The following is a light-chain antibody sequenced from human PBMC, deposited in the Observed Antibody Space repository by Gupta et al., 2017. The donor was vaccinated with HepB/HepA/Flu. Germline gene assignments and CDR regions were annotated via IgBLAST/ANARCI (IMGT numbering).Light chain of an antibody. CDR1: SSDVGHYNF. Sequence: QSALTQPASVSGSPGQSITISCTGTSSDVGHYNFVSWYQQHPGKAPKVMIYDVTSRPSGFSNRFSGSKSGNTASLTISGLQAEDEAVYFCSSDTTNSTVVFGGWTKLTVL. CDR2: DVT. J-gene: IGLJ2*01. V-gene: IGLV2-14*03. CDR3: SSDTTNSTVV.